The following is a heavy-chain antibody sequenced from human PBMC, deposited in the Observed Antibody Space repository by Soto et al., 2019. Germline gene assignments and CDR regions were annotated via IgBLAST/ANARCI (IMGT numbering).Heavy chain of an antibody. J-gene: IGHJ4*02. CDR2: ISYDGSNK. Sequence: PGGSLRLSCAASGFTFSSYGMHWVRQAPGKGLEWVAVISYDGSNKYYADSVQGRFTISRDNSKNTLYLQMNSLRAEDTAVYYCSQSIVGATTGPFDYWGQGSLVIV. V-gene: IGHV3-30*03. D-gene: IGHD1-26*01. CDR3: SQSIVGATTGPFDY. CDR1: GFTFSSYG.